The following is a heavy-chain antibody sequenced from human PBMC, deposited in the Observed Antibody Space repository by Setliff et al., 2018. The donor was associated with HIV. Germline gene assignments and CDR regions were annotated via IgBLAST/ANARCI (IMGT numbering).Heavy chain of an antibody. CDR2: FDPEDGET. J-gene: IGHJ4*02. CDR1: GYTLTELS. V-gene: IGHV1-24*01. Sequence: ASVKVSCKVSGYTLTELSIHWVRQAFGKGLEWMGGFDPEDGETMYAQKFQGRVTITADKSTSTAYMELSSLRSEDTAVYYCARTPYCTNGLCYRYYFDYWGQGTLVTVS. D-gene: IGHD2-8*01. CDR3: ARTPYCTNGLCYRYYFDY.